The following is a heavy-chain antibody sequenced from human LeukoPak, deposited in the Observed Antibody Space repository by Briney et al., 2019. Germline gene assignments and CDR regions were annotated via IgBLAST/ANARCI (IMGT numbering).Heavy chain of an antibody. J-gene: IGHJ6*02. V-gene: IGHV3-23*01. CDR3: AKDYYGGDSHYYGMDV. Sequence: GGSLRLSCATSGFTFSSYAMSWVRQAPGKGLEWVSGIIASGGSTYYADSVKGRFTISRDNSKNTLYLQMNSLRAEDTAVYYRAKDYYGGDSHYYGMDVWGQGTTVTVSS. CDR2: IIASGGST. CDR1: GFTFSSYA. D-gene: IGHD4-23*01.